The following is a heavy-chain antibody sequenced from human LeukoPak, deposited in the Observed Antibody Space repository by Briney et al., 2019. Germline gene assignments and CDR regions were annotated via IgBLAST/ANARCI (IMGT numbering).Heavy chain of an antibody. D-gene: IGHD3-10*01. CDR3: ARDSIPFGELLCLDY. Sequence: GASVKVSCKASGYTFTSYGISWVRQAPGQGLEWMGWISAYNGNTNHAQKLQGRVTMTTDTSTSTAYMELRSLRSDDTAVYYCARDSIPFGELLCLDYWGQGTLVTVSS. J-gene: IGHJ4*02. CDR1: GYTFTSYG. CDR2: ISAYNGNT. V-gene: IGHV1-18*01.